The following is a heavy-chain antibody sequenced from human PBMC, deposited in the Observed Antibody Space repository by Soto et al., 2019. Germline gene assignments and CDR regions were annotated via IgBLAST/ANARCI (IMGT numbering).Heavy chain of an antibody. D-gene: IGHD6-19*01. CDR2: IGTAGDT. CDR1: GFTFSSYD. Sequence: GGSLRLSCAASGFTFSSYDMHWVRQATGKGLEWVSAIGTAGDTYYPGSVKGRFTISRENAKNSLYLQMNSLRAGDTAVYYCARGSLMGDTVAGPFDYWGQGTQVTVSS. V-gene: IGHV3-13*01. J-gene: IGHJ4*02. CDR3: ARGSLMGDTVAGPFDY.